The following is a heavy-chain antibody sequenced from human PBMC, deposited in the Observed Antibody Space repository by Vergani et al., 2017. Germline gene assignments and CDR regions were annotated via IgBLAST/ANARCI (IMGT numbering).Heavy chain of an antibody. CDR3: ARGRTLFRYYFDY. V-gene: IGHV3-21*01. CDR1: GFTFSSYA. D-gene: IGHD1-1*01. CDR2: ISSSSSYI. Sequence: VQLVESGGGVVQPGGSLRLSCAASGFTFSSYAMHWVRQAPGKGLEWVSSISSSSSYIYYADSVKGRFTISRDNAKNSLYLQMNSLRAEDTAVYYCARGRTLFRYYFDYWGQGTLVTVSS. J-gene: IGHJ4*02.